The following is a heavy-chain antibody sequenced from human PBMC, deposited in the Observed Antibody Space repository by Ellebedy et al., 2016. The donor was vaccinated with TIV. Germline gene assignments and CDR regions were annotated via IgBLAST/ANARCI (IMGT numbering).Heavy chain of an antibody. V-gene: IGHV4-59*08. CDR2: IYYSGST. Sequence: SETLSLTXTVSGGSISSYYWSWIRQPPGKGLEWIGYIYYSGSTNYNPSLKSRVTISVDTSKNQFSLKLSSVTAADTAVYYCVRADIVATAGAFDIWGQGTMVTVSS. J-gene: IGHJ3*02. CDR1: GGSISSYY. D-gene: IGHD5-12*01. CDR3: VRADIVATAGAFDI.